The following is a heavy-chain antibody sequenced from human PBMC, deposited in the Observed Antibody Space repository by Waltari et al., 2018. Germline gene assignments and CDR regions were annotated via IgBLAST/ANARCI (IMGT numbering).Heavy chain of an antibody. D-gene: IGHD3-22*01. Sequence: QVQLEQSGAEVKKPGASLKVSCKASGYTFTDRYMHWVRPAPGQGLEWVGGIKPSRGKTNFDQRFKDRVTMTSDTSISTAYMELSSLRSDDTAVYYCARDSRLILPFYYSYYYYMDVWGKGTAVAVSS. CDR1: GYTFTDRY. V-gene: IGHV1-2*02. CDR3: ARDSRLILPFYYSYYYYMDV. CDR2: IKPSRGKT. J-gene: IGHJ6*03.